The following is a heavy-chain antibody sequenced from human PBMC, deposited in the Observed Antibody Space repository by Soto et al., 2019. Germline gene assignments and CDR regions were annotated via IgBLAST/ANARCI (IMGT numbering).Heavy chain of an antibody. D-gene: IGHD2-15*01. J-gene: IGHJ4*02. CDR2: IWYDASKQ. Sequence: GGSLRLSCETSGFSFSVYGMHWVRQAPGKGLEWVAVIWYDASKQFYAASVEGRFTISRDNSKAILYLQMNSLRAEDTAVYYCAAWAEGATEVHWGQGTLVTVSS. V-gene: IGHV3-33*01. CDR3: AAWAEGATEVH. CDR1: GFSFSVYG.